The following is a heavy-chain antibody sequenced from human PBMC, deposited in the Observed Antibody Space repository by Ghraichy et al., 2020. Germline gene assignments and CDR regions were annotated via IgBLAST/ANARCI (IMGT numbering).Heavy chain of an antibody. CDR3: GKDYRGTIES. Sequence: GGYLRLSCAASGFTFDVDAMHWVRQAPGKGLEWVAGLSWNSAIIGYADSVKGRFTISRDNANSSLYLEMTRLRVEDTAVYYCGKDYRGTIESWGQGTVVTVSS. CDR2: LSWNSAII. J-gene: IGHJ4*02. V-gene: IGHV3-9*01. CDR1: GFTFDVDA. D-gene: IGHD1/OR15-1a*01.